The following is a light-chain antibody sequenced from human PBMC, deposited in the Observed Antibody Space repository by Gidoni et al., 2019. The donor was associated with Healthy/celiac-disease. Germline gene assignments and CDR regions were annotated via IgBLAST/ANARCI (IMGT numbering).Light chain of an antibody. Sequence: EIVLTQSPATLSLSPGERATLSCRASQSVSIYLAWYQQKPGQAPRLLIYDASNRATGIPARFRGSGSGTDITLTISSREPEDFAVDYCQQRSNWPPLITFGQGTRLEIK. CDR3: QQRSNWPPLIT. CDR2: DAS. CDR1: QSVSIY. V-gene: IGKV3-11*01. J-gene: IGKJ5*01.